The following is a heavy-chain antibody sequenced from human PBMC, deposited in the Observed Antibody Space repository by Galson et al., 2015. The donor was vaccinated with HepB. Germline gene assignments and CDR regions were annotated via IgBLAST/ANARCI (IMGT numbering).Heavy chain of an antibody. CDR3: AGDCSGYYAPDAFDI. D-gene: IGHD3-22*01. V-gene: IGHV3-21*01. CDR2: ISSSSSYI. CDR1: GFTFSSYS. Sequence: SLRLSCAASGFTFSSYSMNWVRQAPGKGLEWVSSISSSSSYIYYADSVKGRFTISRDNAKNSLYLQMNSLRAEDTAVYYCAGDCSGYYAPDAFDIWGQGTMVTVSS. J-gene: IGHJ3*02.